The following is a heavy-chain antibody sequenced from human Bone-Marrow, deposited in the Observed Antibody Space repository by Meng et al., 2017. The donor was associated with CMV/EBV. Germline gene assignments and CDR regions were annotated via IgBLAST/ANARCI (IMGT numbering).Heavy chain of an antibody. CDR2: INPISGGT. CDR1: GYTFNGYY. J-gene: IGHJ5*02. CDR3: ARDRYSRPSRWFDP. Sequence: AYGYTFNGYYMHWVRQDPGQGLEWMGWINPISGGTNYAQKFQGRVTMTRNTSISTAYMEMTRLRSDDTAVYYCARDRYSRPSRWFDPWGQGTLVTVSS. D-gene: IGHD1-26*01. V-gene: IGHV1-2*02.